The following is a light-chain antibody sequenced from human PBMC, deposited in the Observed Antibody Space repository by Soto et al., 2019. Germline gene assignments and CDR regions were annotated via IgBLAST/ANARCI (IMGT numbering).Light chain of an antibody. CDR2: EVS. CDR1: SSDIGAYNS. Sequence: QSALTQPASVSGSPGQSITISCTGTSSDIGAYNSVSWYQQHPGKAPKLMIYEVSNRPSGVSNRFSASKSSNTASLTISGLAAEDEADYYCSSRTTSNPYVFGTGTKLTVL. J-gene: IGLJ1*01. CDR3: SSRTTSNPYV. V-gene: IGLV2-14*01.